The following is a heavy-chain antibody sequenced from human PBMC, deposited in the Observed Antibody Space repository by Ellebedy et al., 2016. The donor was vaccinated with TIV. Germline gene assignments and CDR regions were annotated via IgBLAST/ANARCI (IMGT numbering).Heavy chain of an antibody. CDR2: IDWDGST. D-gene: IGHD3-10*01. J-gene: IGHJ4*02. V-gene: IGHV2-70*11. CDR1: GFSLTTVGMC. CDR3: ARVYSRYYYGADY. Sequence: SGPTLVKPTETLTLTCNFSGFSLTTVGMCISWIRQPPGKAPEWLARIDWDGSTKYSTSLKTRLTISKDTSVNQVVLTITDMDPEETATYFCARVYSRYYYGADYWGQGTLVTVSS.